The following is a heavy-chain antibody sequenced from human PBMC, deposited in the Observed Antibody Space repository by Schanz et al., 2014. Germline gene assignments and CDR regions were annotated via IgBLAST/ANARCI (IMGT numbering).Heavy chain of an antibody. J-gene: IGHJ5*02. CDR2: INPNSGGT. D-gene: IGHD3-10*01. CDR3: AREGTVIRGLSGWFDP. Sequence: QVPLVQSGADVKKPGASVKVSCKASGHPFTAYYMHWVRQAPGQGLEWMGRINPNSGGTNFAQKFQGRVTMTRDTSISTVYMELSRLRSDDTAVYYCAREGTVIRGLSGWFDPWGQGTLVTVSS. V-gene: IGHV1-2*06. CDR1: GHPFTAYY.